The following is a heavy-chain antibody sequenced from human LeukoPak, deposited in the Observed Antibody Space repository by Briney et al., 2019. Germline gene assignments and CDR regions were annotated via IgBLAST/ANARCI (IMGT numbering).Heavy chain of an antibody. J-gene: IGHJ3*01. D-gene: IGHD1-26*01. CDR1: GGSLSRSNW. CDR3: ARSVSGSYGAFDF. Sequence: PSETLSLTCSVSGGSLSRSNWWSWVRQPPGKGLERIGEIYQSGSTNYNPSLKSRVTILVDNSKNQFSLKVTSVTAADTAVYFCARSVSGSYGAFDFWGQGTLVTVSS. V-gene: IGHV4-4*02. CDR2: IYQSGST.